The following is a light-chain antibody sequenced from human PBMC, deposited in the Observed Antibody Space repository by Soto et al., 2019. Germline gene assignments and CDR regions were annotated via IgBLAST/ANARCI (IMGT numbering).Light chain of an antibody. CDR3: SSYTSSSTYV. V-gene: IGLV2-14*01. Sequence: QSALTQPASVSGSPGQSITISCTGTSSDVGGYNYVSWYQQHPGKAPKLMIYDVSNRPSGVSNRFSGSKSGNTASLTISGLQAEDDAAYYCSSYTSSSTYVFGTGTKLTFL. CDR1: SSDVGGYNY. CDR2: DVS. J-gene: IGLJ1*01.